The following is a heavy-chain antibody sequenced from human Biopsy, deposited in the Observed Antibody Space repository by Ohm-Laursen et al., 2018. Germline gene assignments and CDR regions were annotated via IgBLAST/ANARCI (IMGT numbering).Heavy chain of an antibody. D-gene: IGHD1-26*01. V-gene: IGHV3-23*01. Sequence: SLRLSCAAPGFTFSSYGMSWVRQAPGKGLEWVSAITDSGGSTFYADSVKGRFTISRDNSKNTVDLQMNSLRAEDTAVYYWAKGLYSGSYYYDSWGQGTLVTVSS. CDR3: AKGLYSGSYYYDS. CDR1: GFTFSSYG. CDR2: ITDSGGST. J-gene: IGHJ4*02.